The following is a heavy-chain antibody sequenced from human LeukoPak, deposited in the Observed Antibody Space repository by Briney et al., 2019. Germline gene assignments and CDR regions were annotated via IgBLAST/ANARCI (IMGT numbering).Heavy chain of an antibody. CDR3: ARDPSAIYSYYFDY. Sequence: GGSLRLSCAASGFTFSTYWMNWVRQAPGKGLEWVSFISSSSSYIYYADSMKGRFTISRDNARNSLSLQMNNLRAEDTAVYYCARDPSAIYSYYFDYWGQGTLVTVSS. V-gene: IGHV3-21*01. CDR1: GFTFSTYW. J-gene: IGHJ4*02. D-gene: IGHD3-3*01. CDR2: ISSSSSYI.